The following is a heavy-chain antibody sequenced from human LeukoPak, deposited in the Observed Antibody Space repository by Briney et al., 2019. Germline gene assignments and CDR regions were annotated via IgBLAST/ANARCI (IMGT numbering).Heavy chain of an antibody. J-gene: IGHJ6*03. CDR2: IRYDGSNK. D-gene: IGHD3-10*02. Sequence: PGGSLRLSCAASGFTFSSYGMHWVRQAPGKGLKWVAFIRYDGSNKYYADSVKGRFTISRDNSKNTLYLQMNSLRAEDTAVYYCARCSDEDYYYYYMDVWGKGTTVTVSS. V-gene: IGHV3-30*02. CDR1: GFTFSSYG. CDR3: ARCSDEDYYYYYMDV.